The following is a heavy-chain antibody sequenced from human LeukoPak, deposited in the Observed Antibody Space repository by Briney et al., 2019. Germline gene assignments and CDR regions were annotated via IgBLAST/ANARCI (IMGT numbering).Heavy chain of an antibody. D-gene: IGHD6-19*01. CDR2: ISGSVGST. J-gene: IGHJ4*02. V-gene: IGHV3-23*01. CDR1: GFTFSSYD. CDR3: AKDPYSSAWYGRSDY. Sequence: GGSLRLSCAASGFTFSSYDMSWVRQAPGKGLEWVSAISGSVGSTYYADSVKGRFTISRDNSKDTLYLQMNSLRAEDTAVYYCAKDPYSSAWYGRSDYWGQGTLVTVSS.